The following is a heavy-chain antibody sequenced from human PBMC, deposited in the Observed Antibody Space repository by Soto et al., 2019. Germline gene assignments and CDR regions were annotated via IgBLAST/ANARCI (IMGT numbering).Heavy chain of an antibody. J-gene: IGHJ4*02. CDR1: GGTFSSYV. D-gene: IGHD2-21*01. CDR2: IIPMFGIT. Sequence: QVQLVQSGAEVKKPGSSMKVSCKASGGTFSSYVFSWVRQAPGQGLEWMGRIIPMFGITNYAQKFEGRVTITADKSTTTVDMEVKRLISEDTAVYYCAIDRALNNAELVMAYWGQGTLVTVSS. V-gene: IGHV1-69*04. CDR3: AIDRALNNAELVMAY.